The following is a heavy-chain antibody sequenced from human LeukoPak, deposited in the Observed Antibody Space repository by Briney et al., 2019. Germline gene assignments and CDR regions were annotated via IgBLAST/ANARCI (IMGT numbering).Heavy chain of an antibody. CDR3: ATFSRGAAHY. CDR2: IYYSGST. D-gene: IGHD1-26*01. CDR1: GGSISSSSYY. J-gene: IGHJ4*02. V-gene: IGHV4-39*01. Sequence: SETLSLTCVVSGGSISSSSYYCHWIRQPPGKGLEWIGSIYYSGSTSYNTSLKSRVTISVDTSKNQFSLKLTSVAAADTAVYYCATFSRGAAHYWGQGSLVIVSS.